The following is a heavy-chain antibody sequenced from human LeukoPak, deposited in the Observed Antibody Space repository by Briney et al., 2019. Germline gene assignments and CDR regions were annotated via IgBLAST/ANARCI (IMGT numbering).Heavy chain of an antibody. Sequence: WGSLRLSCAASGFTFSSYEMNWVRQAPGKGLEWVSYISSSGSTIYYADSVKGRFTISRDNAKNSPYLQMNSLRAEDTAVYYCAELGITMIGGVWGKGTTVTISS. D-gene: IGHD3-10*02. CDR3: AELGITMIGGV. V-gene: IGHV3-48*03. CDR2: ISSSGSTI. J-gene: IGHJ6*04. CDR1: GFTFSSYE.